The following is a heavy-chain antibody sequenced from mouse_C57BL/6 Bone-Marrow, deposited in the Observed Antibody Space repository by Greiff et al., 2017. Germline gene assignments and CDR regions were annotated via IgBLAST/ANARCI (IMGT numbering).Heavy chain of an antibody. V-gene: IGHV1-64*01. CDR3: ARITTVVAPDV. CDR1: GYTFTSYW. Sequence: QVQLQQPGAELVKPGASVKLSCKASGYTFTSYWMHWVKQRPGQGLEWIGMIHPDSGSTNYNEKFKSKATLTVDKSSSTAYMQRSSLTAEDSAVYYCARITTVVAPDVWGTGTTVTVSS. D-gene: IGHD1-1*01. CDR2: IHPDSGST. J-gene: IGHJ1*03.